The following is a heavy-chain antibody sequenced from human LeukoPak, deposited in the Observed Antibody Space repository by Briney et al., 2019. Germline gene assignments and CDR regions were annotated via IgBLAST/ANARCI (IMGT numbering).Heavy chain of an antibody. Sequence: PSETLSLTCTVSGGSISSSSYYWGWIRQPPGKGLEWIGSIYYGGGTYYNPSLKSRVTISVDTSKNQFSLKLSSVTAADTAVYYCARQASYYYYMDVWGKGTTVTVSS. V-gene: IGHV4-39*01. J-gene: IGHJ6*03. CDR1: GGSISSSSYY. CDR2: IYYGGGT. CDR3: ARQASYYYYMDV.